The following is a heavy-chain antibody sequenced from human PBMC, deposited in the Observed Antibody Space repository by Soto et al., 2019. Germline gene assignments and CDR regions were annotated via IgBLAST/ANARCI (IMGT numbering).Heavy chain of an antibody. CDR3: ARDIVATCFDY. CDR2: IWYDGSNK. CDR1: GFTFSSYG. V-gene: IGHV3-33*01. J-gene: IGHJ4*02. D-gene: IGHD5-12*01. Sequence: PGGSLRLSCAASGFTFSSYGMHWVRQAPGKGLEWVAVIWYDGSNKYYADSVKGRFTISRDNSKNTLYLQMNSLRAEDTAVYYCARDIVATCFDYWGQGTLVTVSS.